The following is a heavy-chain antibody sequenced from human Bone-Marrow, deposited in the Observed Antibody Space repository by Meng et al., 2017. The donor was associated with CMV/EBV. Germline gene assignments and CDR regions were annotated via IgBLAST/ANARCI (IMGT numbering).Heavy chain of an antibody. CDR1: GFTFSSCG. Sequence: SGFTFSSCGMSWIRRAPGKGLEWVSAVSGSDGSTYCAGSVKGRFTISRDNSKNTLYLQMNSLRAEDTAVYYCAKDEVGHYYDSSGYIWGQGTLVTVSS. D-gene: IGHD3-22*01. CDR2: VSGSDGST. V-gene: IGHV3-23*01. J-gene: IGHJ4*02. CDR3: AKDEVGHYYDSSGYI.